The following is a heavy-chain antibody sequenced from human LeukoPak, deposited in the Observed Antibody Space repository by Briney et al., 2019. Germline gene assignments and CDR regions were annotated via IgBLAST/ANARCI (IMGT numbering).Heavy chain of an antibody. D-gene: IGHD6-19*01. Sequence: GGSLRLSCAASGFTFSNAWMSWVRHAPGKGLEWVCRIKSKTDGGTTDYPAPVKGRFTISREDSKNTLYLQMNSLKTEDTAVYYWTTTTVAGTVDYWGQGTLVTVSS. CDR2: IKSKTDGGTT. J-gene: IGHJ4*02. CDR1: GFTFSNAW. CDR3: TTTTVAGTVDY. V-gene: IGHV3-15*01.